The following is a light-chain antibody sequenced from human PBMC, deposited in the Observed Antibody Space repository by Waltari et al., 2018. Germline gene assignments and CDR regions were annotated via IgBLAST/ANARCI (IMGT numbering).Light chain of an antibody. Sequence: QSALTQLAPVSGSPGQPVPISCPGTSSDVGGYNFFSWSQQHPGKAPKLMIYDVSKRPSGVPDRFSGSKSGNTASLTISGLQAEDEADYYCCSYAGSYTLVFGGGTKLTVL. J-gene: IGLJ2*01. CDR2: DVS. V-gene: IGLV2-11*01. CDR1: SSDVGGYNF. CDR3: CSYAGSYTLV.